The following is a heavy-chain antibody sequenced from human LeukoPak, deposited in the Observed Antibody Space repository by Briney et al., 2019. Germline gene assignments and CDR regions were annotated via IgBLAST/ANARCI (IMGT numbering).Heavy chain of an antibody. J-gene: IGHJ6*04. CDR3: AIAPPRGSASYDYYYYGMDV. CDR1: GFTFSSYE. V-gene: IGHV3-48*03. D-gene: IGHD3-10*01. CDR2: ISSSGSTI. Sequence: RPGGSLRLSCAASGFTFSSYEMNWVRQAPGKGLEWVSYISSSGSTIYYADSVKGRFTISRDNAENSLYLQMNSLRAEDTAVYYCAIAPPRGSASYDYYYYGMDVWGKGTTVTVSS.